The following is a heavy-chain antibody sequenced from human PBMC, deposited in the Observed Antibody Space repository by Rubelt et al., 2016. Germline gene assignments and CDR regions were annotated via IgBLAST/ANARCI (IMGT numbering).Heavy chain of an antibody. CDR1: GFIFSTYW. Sequence: GGSLRLSCSASGFIFSTYWMTWVRQAPGKGLEWVANIRQDGNEKYYVDSVKGRFTISRDNDKSSMCLQMNSLRVEDTAVYYCTRDLQGSKDYGVEYWGQGNLVTVSS. CDR2: IRQDGNEK. D-gene: IGHD3-16*01. J-gene: IGHJ4*01. CDR3: TRDLQGSKDYGVEY. V-gene: IGHV3-7*03.